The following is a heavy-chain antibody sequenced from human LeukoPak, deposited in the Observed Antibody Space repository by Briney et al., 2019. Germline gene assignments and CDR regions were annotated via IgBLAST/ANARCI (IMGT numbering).Heavy chain of an antibody. CDR2: IYTSGST. V-gene: IGHV4-4*07. CDR1: GGSISSYY. Sequence: PSETLSLTCTVSGGSISSYYWSWIRQPAGKGLEWIGRIYTSGSTNYNPSLKSRVTMSVDTSKNQFSLKLSSVTAADTAVYYCARDWGIVVVVAENNWFDPWGQGTLVTVSS. J-gene: IGHJ5*02. CDR3: ARDWGIVVVVAENNWFDP. D-gene: IGHD2-15*01.